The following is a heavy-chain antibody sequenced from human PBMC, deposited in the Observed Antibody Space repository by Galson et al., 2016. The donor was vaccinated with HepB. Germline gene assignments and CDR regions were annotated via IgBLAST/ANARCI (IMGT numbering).Heavy chain of an antibody. Sequence: SLRLSCAASRFTFSSYWMSWVRQAPGKGLEWVANIKQDGSEKYYVDSVKGRFTISRDNAKNSLYLQMNSLRAEDTAVYYCARDPGGPYYYYAMDVWGQGTTVTVSS. CDR2: IKQDGSEK. CDR3: ARDPGGPYYYYAMDV. D-gene: IGHD3-10*01. CDR1: RFTFSSYW. V-gene: IGHV3-7*03. J-gene: IGHJ6*02.